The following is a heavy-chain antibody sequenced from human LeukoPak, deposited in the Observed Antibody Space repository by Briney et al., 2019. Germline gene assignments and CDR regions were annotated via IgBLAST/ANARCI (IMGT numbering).Heavy chain of an antibody. CDR1: GYTFTGYY. CDR3: VREITRATTYFDS. J-gene: IGHJ4*02. CDR2: INPNSGGT. V-gene: IGHV1-2*06. D-gene: IGHD1-26*01. Sequence: ASVNVSCKASGYTFTGYYMHWVRQAPGQGLEWMGRINPNSGGTNYAQKFQGRVTMTRDTSISTAYMELSRLRSDDTAMYYCVREITRATTYFDSWGQGTLVTVSS.